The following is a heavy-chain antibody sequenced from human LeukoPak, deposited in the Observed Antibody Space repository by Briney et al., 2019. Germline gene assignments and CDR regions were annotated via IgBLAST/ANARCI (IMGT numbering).Heavy chain of an antibody. CDR1: GGSISSYY. CDR2: IYYSGST. D-gene: IGHD3-9*01. V-gene: IGHV4-59*01. CDR3: ARAGFDWLTNIYYFDY. J-gene: IGHJ4*02. Sequence: SETLSLTCTVSGGSISSYYWSWIRQPAGKGLEWIGYIYYSGSTNYNPSLKSRVTISVDTSKNQFSLKLSSVTAADTAVYYCARAGFDWLTNIYYFDYWGQGTLVTVSS.